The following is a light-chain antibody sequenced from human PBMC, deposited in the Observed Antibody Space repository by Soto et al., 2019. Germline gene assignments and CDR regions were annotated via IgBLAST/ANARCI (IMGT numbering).Light chain of an antibody. CDR2: DNN. Sequence: QSVLTQPPSVSAAPGQKVTISCSGSSSNIGTYYVSWYQHVPGTAPKLLIYDNNERPSASPARFSGSKSGTSATLGITGLQNGDEAEYHCGTWDSSLSAVVVGGGTKLTVL. V-gene: IGLV1-51*01. J-gene: IGLJ2*01. CDR3: GTWDSSLSAVV. CDR1: SSNIGTYY.